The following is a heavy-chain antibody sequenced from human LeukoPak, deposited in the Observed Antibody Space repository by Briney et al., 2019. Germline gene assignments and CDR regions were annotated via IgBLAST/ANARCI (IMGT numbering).Heavy chain of an antibody. CDR1: GGSFSAYY. V-gene: IGHV4-34*01. Sequence: PSETLSLTCAVHGGSFSAYYWSWIRQSPEKGLEWIGSIYYSGNTYYNASLKSQVSISIDTSKNQFSLKLTSVTAADTAVYYCARQAGSGLFILPGGQGTLVTVSS. CDR2: IYYSGNT. D-gene: IGHD3/OR15-3a*01. CDR3: ARQAGSGLFILP. J-gene: IGHJ4*02.